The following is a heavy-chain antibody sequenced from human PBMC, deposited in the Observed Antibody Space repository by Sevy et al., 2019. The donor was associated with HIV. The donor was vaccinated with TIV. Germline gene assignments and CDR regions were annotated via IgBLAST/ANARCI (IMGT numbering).Heavy chain of an antibody. J-gene: IGHJ4*02. Sequence: GGSLRLSCAASGFRLSNHGMDWVRQAPGKGLEWLALVTYDGSNQYYAASVKGRFIGSRNNSRNLLFLQMNSLRGEDTAVYYCARRAPEIHTDSWGQGTLVTVSS. CDR1: GFRLSNHG. CDR3: ARRAPEIHTDS. V-gene: IGHV3-30*03. CDR2: VTYDGSNQ.